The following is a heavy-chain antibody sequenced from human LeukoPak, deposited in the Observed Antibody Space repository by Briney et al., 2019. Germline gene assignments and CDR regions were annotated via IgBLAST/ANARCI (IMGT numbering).Heavy chain of an antibody. CDR3: ARDGTRGAAGTGIDY. CDR2: ISAYNGNT. V-gene: IGHV1-18*01. J-gene: IGHJ4*02. Sequence: GASVKVSCRGSGYTFTSYGISWVRQAPGQGLEWMGWISAYNGNTNYAQILQGRVTMTTDTSTSTAYMELRSLRSDDTAVYYCARDGTRGAAGTGIDYWGQGTLVTVSS. CDR1: GYTFTSYG. D-gene: IGHD6-13*01.